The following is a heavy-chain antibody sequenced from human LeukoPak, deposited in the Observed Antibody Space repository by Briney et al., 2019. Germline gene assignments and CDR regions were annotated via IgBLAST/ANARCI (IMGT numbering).Heavy chain of an antibody. D-gene: IGHD1-1*01. CDR3: ARVTATIPFDY. V-gene: IGHV4-4*02. J-gene: IGHJ4*02. CDR2: ISHSGSI. Sequence: SGTLSLTCAVSGASISSNNWWSWVRQSPGRGLEWIGEISHSGSINYNPSLESRVTISVDTSKNQFSLSLSSVTAADTAVYFCARVTATIPFDYWGQGTLVTVSS. CDR1: GASISSNNW.